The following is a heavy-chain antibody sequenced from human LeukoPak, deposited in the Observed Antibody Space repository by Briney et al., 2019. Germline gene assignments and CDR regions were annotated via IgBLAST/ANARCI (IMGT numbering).Heavy chain of an antibody. V-gene: IGHV1-8*01. D-gene: IGHD5-18*01. Sequence: ASVKVSCKASGYTFTSYDINWVRQATGQGLEWMGWMNPNSGNTGYAQKFQGRVTMTRNSSISAAYMELSSLRSEDTAVYYCATYTAIVAGDAFGIWGQGTMVTVSS. CDR3: ATYTAIVAGDAFGI. CDR1: GYTFTSYD. CDR2: MNPNSGNT. J-gene: IGHJ3*02.